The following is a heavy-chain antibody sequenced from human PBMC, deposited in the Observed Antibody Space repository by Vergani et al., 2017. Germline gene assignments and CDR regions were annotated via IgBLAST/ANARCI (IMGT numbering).Heavy chain of an antibody. CDR2: IYTSGST. D-gene: IGHD2-15*01. V-gene: IGHV4-61*02. J-gene: IGHJ5*02. CDR3: ARGGVGYCSGGSCYWWFDP. Sequence: QVQLQESGPGLVKPSQTLSLTCTVSGGSISSGSYYWSWIRQPAGKGLEWIGRIYTSGSTNYNPSLKSRVTISVDTSTNQFSLKLSSVTAADTAVYYCARGGVGYCSGGSCYWWFDPWGQGTLVTVSS. CDR1: GGSISSGSYY.